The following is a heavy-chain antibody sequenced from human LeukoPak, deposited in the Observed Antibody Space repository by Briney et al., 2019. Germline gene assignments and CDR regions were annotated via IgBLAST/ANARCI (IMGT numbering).Heavy chain of an antibody. D-gene: IGHD6-13*01. CDR3: AREGMAAAALGDWYFDL. V-gene: IGHV4-4*02. CDR1: GGSISSSNW. CDR2: IYHSGST. J-gene: IGHJ2*01. Sequence: SGTLSLTCAVSGGSISSSNWWSWVRQPPGKGLEWIGEIYHSGSTNYNPSLKSRVTISVDKSKNQFSLKLSSVTAADTAVYYCAREGMAAAALGDWYFDLWGRGTLVTVSS.